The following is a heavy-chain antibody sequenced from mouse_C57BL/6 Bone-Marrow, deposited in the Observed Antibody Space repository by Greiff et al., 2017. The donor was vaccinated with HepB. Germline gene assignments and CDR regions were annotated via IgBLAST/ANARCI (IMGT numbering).Heavy chain of an antibody. CDR2: IWSGGST. Sequence: QVHVKQSGPGLVQPSQSLSITCTVSGFSLTSYGVHWVRQSPGKGLEWLGVIWSGGSTDYDAAFISRLSISKYNSKSQVFFKMNSLQAEDTALYYSAREDRGYWGQGTTLTGSS. CDR1: GFSLTSYG. J-gene: IGHJ2*01. V-gene: IGHV2-2*01. CDR3: AREDRGY.